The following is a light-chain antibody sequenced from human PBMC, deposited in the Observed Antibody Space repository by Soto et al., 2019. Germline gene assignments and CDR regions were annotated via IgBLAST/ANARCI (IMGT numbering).Light chain of an antibody. CDR1: QNIRSR. CDR2: DAS. CDR3: QQYETFSGT. Sequence: DFQMTQSPSTLSASVGDRFTITCRASQNIRSRLAWFQQKPGKAPKLLIYDASSLESGVPQRFSGSGSGTEFTLTSSSLQPDDFATYYCQQYETFSGTFGPGTKVDIK. J-gene: IGKJ1*01. V-gene: IGKV1-5*01.